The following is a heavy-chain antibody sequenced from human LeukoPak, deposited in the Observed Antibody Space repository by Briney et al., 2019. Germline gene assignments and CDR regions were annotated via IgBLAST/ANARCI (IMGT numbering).Heavy chain of an antibody. D-gene: IGHD6-6*01. CDR2: IRSKAYGGTT. CDR1: GFTFGDYA. Sequence: GGSLRLSCTASGFTFGDYAMSWFRQAPGKGLEWVGFIRSKAYGGTTEYAASVKGRFTISRDDSKSIAYLQMSNLKTEDTAVYYCTREGDSSSRGGFDPWGQGTLVTVSS. CDR3: TREGDSSSRGGFDP. V-gene: IGHV3-49*03. J-gene: IGHJ5*02.